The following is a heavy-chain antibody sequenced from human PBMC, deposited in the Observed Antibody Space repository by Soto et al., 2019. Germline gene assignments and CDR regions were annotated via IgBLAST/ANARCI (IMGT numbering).Heavy chain of an antibody. V-gene: IGHV4-31*03. CDR3: AREGLFRTFFDY. D-gene: IGHD2-2*01. CDR1: GGSITSGGYF. Sequence: TLSLTCTVSGGSITSGGYFWSWIRRHPGKGLEWIGNIYHSGSTYYNPSLKGRVTISLETSKSQFSLKLISVTAADTAVYYCAREGLFRTFFDYWGQGTLVTVSS. J-gene: IGHJ4*02. CDR2: IYHSGST.